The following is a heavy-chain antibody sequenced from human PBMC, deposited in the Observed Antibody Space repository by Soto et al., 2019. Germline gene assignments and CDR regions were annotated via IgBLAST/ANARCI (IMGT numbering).Heavy chain of an antibody. Sequence: SETLSLTCTVSGGSISSYYWSWIRQPPGKGLEWIGYIDYSGSTNYNPSLKSRVTISVDTSKNQFSLKLSSVTAADTAVYYCARDLAASDTGLDYWGHGTLVT. V-gene: IGHV4-59*01. CDR2: IDYSGST. D-gene: IGHD6-13*01. J-gene: IGHJ4*01. CDR1: GGSISSYY. CDR3: ARDLAASDTGLDY.